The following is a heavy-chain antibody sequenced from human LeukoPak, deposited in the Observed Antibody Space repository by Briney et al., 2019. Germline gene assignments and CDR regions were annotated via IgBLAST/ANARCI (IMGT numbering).Heavy chain of an antibody. D-gene: IGHD2-2*01. J-gene: IGHJ6*02. CDR3: AKDLDIVVVPAAIWAYYYYGMDV. V-gene: IGHV3-23*01. Sequence: PGGSLRLSCAASGFTFSSYAMSWVRQAPGKGLEWVSAISGSGGSTYYADSVKGRFTISRDNSKNTLYVQMNSLRAEDTAVYYCAKDLDIVVVPAAIWAYYYYGMDVWGQGTTVTVSS. CDR1: GFTFSSYA. CDR2: ISGSGGST.